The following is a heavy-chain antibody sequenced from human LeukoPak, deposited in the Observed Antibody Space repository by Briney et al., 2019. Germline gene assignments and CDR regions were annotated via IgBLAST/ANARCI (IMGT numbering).Heavy chain of an antibody. CDR1: XYXXTXYW. V-gene: IGHV5-51*01. D-gene: IGHD5-12*01. CDR2: IYPGDSDT. CDR3: ARHISGYDPGDY. Sequence: ESXXXXCXGXXYXXTXYWIXXVRQMPGKGLEWMGIIYPGDSDTRCSPSFQGQVTISADKSISTAYLQWSSLKASDTAMYYCARHISGYDPGDYWGQGTLVTVSS. J-gene: IGHJ4*02.